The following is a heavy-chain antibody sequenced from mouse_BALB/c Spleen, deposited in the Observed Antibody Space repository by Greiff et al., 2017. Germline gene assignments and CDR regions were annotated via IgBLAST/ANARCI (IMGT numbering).Heavy chain of an antibody. CDR3: ALYGSSGAY. CDR1: GFTFSSFG. CDR2: ISSGSSTI. J-gene: IGHJ3*01. V-gene: IGHV5-17*02. D-gene: IGHD1-1*01. Sequence: EVQVVESGGGLVQPGGSRKLSCAASGFTFSSFGMHWVRQAPEKGLEWVAYISSGSSTIYYADTVKGRFTISRDNPKNTLFLQMTSLRSEDTAMYYCALYGSSGAYWGQGTLVTVSA.